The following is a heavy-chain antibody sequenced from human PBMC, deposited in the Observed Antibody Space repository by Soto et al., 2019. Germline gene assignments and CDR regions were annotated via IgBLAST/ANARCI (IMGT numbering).Heavy chain of an antibody. Sequence: EVRLLESGGGLVQPGGSLRISCAASGFTFSDYAMSWVRRAPGKGLEWVSGISGSGAGTYYPDSVKGRFTSSRDNSKNTLYLQLNSLRADDTAVYYCAFGRAGEVLVNFDYWGQGTLVTVSS. D-gene: IGHD3-16*01. J-gene: IGHJ4*02. CDR2: ISGSGAGT. V-gene: IGHV3-23*01. CDR1: GFTFSDYA. CDR3: AFGRAGEVLVNFDY.